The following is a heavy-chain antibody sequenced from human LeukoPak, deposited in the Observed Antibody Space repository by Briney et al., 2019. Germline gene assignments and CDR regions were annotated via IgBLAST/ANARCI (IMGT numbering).Heavy chain of an antibody. CDR2: ISSNGGST. D-gene: IGHD6-19*01. J-gene: IGHJ4*02. CDR1: GFTFSSFA. CDR3: VKSRSGWYFFDY. Sequence: GGSLRLSGSASGFTFSSFAMHWVLQAPGKGLEYVSAISSNGGSTYYADSVKGRFTISRDNSKNTLYLQMSSLRAEDTAVYYCVKSRSGWYFFDYWGQGTLVTVSS. V-gene: IGHV3-64D*06.